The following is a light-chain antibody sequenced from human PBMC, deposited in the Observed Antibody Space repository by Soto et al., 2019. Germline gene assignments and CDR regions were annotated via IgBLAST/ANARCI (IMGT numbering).Light chain of an antibody. J-gene: IGKJ2*01. V-gene: IGKV3-20*01. CDR2: SAS. CDR3: QQYGGSPMYT. CDR1: ESLNSAF. Sequence: EIVLTQSPGTLSLSPGERATLSCRATESLNSAFLAWYQQKSGQVPRLLIYSASSRATGIPDRFSGSGSGTDFTLTISRLEPEDSAVYYCQQYGGSPMYTFGQGTKLEIK.